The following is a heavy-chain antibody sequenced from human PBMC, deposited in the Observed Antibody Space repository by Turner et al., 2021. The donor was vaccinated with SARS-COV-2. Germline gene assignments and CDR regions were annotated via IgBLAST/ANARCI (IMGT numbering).Heavy chain of an antibody. Sequence: QVQLQESGPGLVKPSETLSLTRTVAGGSMSSYYWSWVRQLQGMGLDWIGYNYYRESTNYNSTLKSQFTISIDTSKNQFSLKQSSVTDDDTAVYYCASSIPSAAGLVNWFDPWGQGTLVTVSS. D-gene: IGHD6-13*01. CDR1: GGSMSSYY. CDR2: NYYREST. V-gene: IGHV4-59*01. J-gene: IGHJ5*02. CDR3: ASSIPSAAGLVNWFDP.